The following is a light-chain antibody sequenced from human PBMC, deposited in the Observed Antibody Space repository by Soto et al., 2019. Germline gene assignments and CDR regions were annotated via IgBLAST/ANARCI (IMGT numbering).Light chain of an antibody. Sequence: IQMTQSPLSLSASVGDKVTLTCGTSQNINSYLSWYQQKPGKAPRLLIYGASSLQVGFPSRFSGSGSGTDFTLTISSLQPDDFATYSCQQSYNSPQTFGRGTKVDIK. CDR1: QNINSY. V-gene: IGKV1-39*01. CDR2: GAS. CDR3: QQSYNSPQT. J-gene: IGKJ1*01.